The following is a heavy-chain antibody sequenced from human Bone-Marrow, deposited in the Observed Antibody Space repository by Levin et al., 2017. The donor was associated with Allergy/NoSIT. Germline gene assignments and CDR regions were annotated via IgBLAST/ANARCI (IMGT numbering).Heavy chain of an antibody. CDR1: GFTFSSYG. CDR2: IWYDGSNK. J-gene: IGHJ6*02. CDR3: ARACVASPYGMDV. D-gene: IGHD5-12*01. Sequence: LSLTCAASGFTFSSYGMHWVRQAPGKGLEWVAVIWYDGSNKYYADSVKGRFTISRDNSKNTLYLQMNSLRAEDTAVYYCARACVASPYGMDVWGQGTTVTVSS. V-gene: IGHV3-33*01.